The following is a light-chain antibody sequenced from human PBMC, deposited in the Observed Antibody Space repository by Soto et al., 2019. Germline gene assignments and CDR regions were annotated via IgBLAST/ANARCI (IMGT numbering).Light chain of an antibody. CDR1: LSVSSSY. CDR3: QQYGSSPWT. V-gene: IGKV3-20*01. CDR2: GAS. J-gene: IGKJ1*01. Sequence: EIVLTQSPGTLSLSPGERATLSCRASLSVSSSYLAWYQQKPGQAPRPLIYGASSRAIGIPDRFSGSGSGTDFTLTISRLEPEDFAVYYCQQYGSSPWTFGQGTKGE.